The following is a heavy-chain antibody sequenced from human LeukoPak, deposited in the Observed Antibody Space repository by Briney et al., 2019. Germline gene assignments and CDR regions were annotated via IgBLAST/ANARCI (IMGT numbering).Heavy chain of an antibody. CDR3: ARGPVDYTGGFDY. J-gene: IGHJ4*02. D-gene: IGHD4-11*01. CDR1: GGSFSGYY. CDR2: INHSGST. V-gene: IGHV4-34*01. Sequence: NPSETLSLTCAVYGGSFSGYYWSWIRQPPGKGLEWIGEINHSGSTNYNPSLKSRVTISVDTSKNQFSLKLSSVTAADTAVYYCARGPVDYTGGFDYWGQGTLVTVSS.